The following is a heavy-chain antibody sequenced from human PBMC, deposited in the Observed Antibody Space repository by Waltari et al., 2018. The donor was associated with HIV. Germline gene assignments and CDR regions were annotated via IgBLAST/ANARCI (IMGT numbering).Heavy chain of an antibody. Sequence: EVHLLESGGGLVKPGGSLRVPCAASESSLSTYAMSWVRQAPGRGLEWVSSISGEVDTTYYADSVKGRFTISRDNSKNTLSLQMNSLRGEDTAVYYCAKGVTYDLLTGFSPLDSWGQGTLVTVSS. CDR1: ESSLSTYA. D-gene: IGHD3-9*01. V-gene: IGHV3-23*01. CDR2: ISGEVDTT. J-gene: IGHJ5*01. CDR3: AKGVTYDLLTGFSPLDS.